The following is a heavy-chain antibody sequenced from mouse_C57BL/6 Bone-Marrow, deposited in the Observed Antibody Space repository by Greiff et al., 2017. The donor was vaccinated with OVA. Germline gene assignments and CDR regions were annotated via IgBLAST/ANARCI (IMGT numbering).Heavy chain of an antibody. CDR1: EYEFPSHD. CDR2: INSDGGST. Sequence: EVKVVESGGGLVQPGESLKLSCESNEYEFPSHDMSWVRKTPEKRLELVAAINSDGGSTYYPDTMERRFIISRDNTKKTLYLQMSSLRSEDTALYYCASYYGNNWYFDVWGTGTTVTVSS. CDR3: ASYYGNNWYFDV. J-gene: IGHJ1*03. D-gene: IGHD2-1*01. V-gene: IGHV5-2*01.